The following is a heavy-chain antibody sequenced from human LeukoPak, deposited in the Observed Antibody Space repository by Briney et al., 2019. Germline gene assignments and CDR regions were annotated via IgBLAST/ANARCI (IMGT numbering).Heavy chain of an antibody. J-gene: IGHJ6*03. CDR3: ARDSHQYYMDV. CDR2: INSDGSST. V-gene: IGHV3-74*01. Sequence: PGGSLRLSCAASGFTFSSYWMHWVRQAPGKGLVWVSRINSDGSSTNYADSVKGRFTISRDNAKNTLYLQMNRLRAEDTAVYYCARDSHQYYMDVWGKGTTVTVSS. CDR1: GFTFSSYW.